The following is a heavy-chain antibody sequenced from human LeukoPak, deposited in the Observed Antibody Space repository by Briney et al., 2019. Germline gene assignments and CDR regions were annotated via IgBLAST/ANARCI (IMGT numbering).Heavy chain of an antibody. CDR3: AKDRHGYYQPVDY. D-gene: IGHD3-22*01. CDR1: GFAFSCHA. V-gene: IGHV3-23*01. CDR2: VSGSGSNT. J-gene: IGHJ4*02. Sequence: GGSLRLSCAASGFAFSCHAMNWVPQAPGKGLEWFSSVSGSGSNTYYTDSVKGRFTISRDNSKNTLYLQMNSLTAEDTALYYCAKDRHGYYQPVDYWGQGTLVTVSS.